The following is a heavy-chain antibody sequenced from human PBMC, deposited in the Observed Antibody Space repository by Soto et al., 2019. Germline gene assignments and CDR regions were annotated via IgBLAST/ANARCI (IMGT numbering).Heavy chain of an antibody. CDR3: FGVLAATLDY. J-gene: IGHJ4*01. Sequence: SETLSLTCSVSGGSIRNTNYHCGWILQPPGKGLEWIGTLYYRGATDYNPSLKSRVTIYVDTSKNQISMNVTSVTAADTAVYYCFGVLAATLDYWGQGTLVT. V-gene: IGHV4-39*01. CDR1: GGSIRNTNYH. CDR2: LYYRGAT. D-gene: IGHD2-15*01.